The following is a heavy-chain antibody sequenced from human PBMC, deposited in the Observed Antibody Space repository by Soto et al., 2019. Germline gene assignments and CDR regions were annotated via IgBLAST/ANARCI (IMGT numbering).Heavy chain of an antibody. CDR1: GGSINGYY. D-gene: IGHD5-18*01. Sequence: QVQLQESGPGLVKPSETLSLTCTVSGGSINGYYLTWLRQSPTNGLEWIGYFHFSGSTKYNPSLESRLTISADTSKNQISLTLSSVTAADTAVYYCARASGYSYGYDDFFDNWGQGTLANVSS. V-gene: IGHV4-59*01. CDR3: ARASGYSYGYDDFFDN. CDR2: FHFSGST. J-gene: IGHJ4*01.